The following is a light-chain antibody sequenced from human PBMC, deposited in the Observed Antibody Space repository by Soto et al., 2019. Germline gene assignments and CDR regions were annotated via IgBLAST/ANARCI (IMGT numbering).Light chain of an antibody. V-gene: IGKV3-15*01. J-gene: IGKJ2*01. CDR1: QSVSSN. CDR2: GAS. Sequence: EIVMTQSPVTLSVSPGERATLSCRASQSVSSNLAWYQQKCGQAPRLLIYGASTRATGIPARFSGNGSGTEFTLTISSLQSEVFAIYYCQQYNNWPPYTFGQGTKLEIK. CDR3: QQYNNWPPYT.